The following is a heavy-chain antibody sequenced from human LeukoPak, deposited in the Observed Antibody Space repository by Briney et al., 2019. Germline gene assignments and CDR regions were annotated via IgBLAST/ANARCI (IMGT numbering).Heavy chain of an antibody. CDR3: ARDTVDIVATVEGDY. CDR1: GFTFSSYG. J-gene: IGHJ4*02. D-gene: IGHD5-12*01. CDR2: ISSSSSYI. V-gene: IGHV3-21*01. Sequence: GGSLRLSCAASGFTFSSYGMHWVRQAPGKGLEWVSSISSSSSYIYYADSVKGRFTISRDNAKSSLYLQMNSLRAEDTAVYYCARDTVDIVATVEGDYWGQGTLVTVSS.